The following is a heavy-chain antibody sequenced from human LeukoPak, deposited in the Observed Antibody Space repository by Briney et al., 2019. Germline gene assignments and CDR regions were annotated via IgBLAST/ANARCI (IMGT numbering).Heavy chain of an antibody. Sequence: SVKVSCKASGGTFSSYAISWVRQAPGQGLEWMGGIIPIFGTANYAQKFQGRVTITADESTSTAYMELSSLRSEDTAVYYCARGDCSGGSCYTSTQYYWGQGTLVTVSS. V-gene: IGHV1-69*01. CDR3: ARGDCSGGSCYTSTQYY. J-gene: IGHJ4*02. D-gene: IGHD2-15*01. CDR1: GGTFSSYA. CDR2: IIPIFGTA.